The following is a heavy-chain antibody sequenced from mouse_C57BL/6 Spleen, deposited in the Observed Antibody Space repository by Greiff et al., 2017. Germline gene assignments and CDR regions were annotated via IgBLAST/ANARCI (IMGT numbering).Heavy chain of an antibody. J-gene: IGHJ2*01. CDR2: INPNNGGT. V-gene: IGHV1-26*01. CDR1: GYTFTDYY. Sequence: EVQLQQSGPELVKPGASVKISCKASGYTFTDYYMNWVKQSHGKSLEWIGDINPNNGGTSYNQKFKGKATLTVDKSSSTAYMELRSLTSEDSAVYCCAKKDLDGWGQGTTLTVSS. CDR3: AKKDLDG.